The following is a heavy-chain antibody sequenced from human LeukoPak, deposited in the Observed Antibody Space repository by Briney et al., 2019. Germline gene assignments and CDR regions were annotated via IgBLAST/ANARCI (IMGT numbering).Heavy chain of an antibody. D-gene: IGHD5-18*01. Sequence: ASVKVSCKASGYTFTSYGISWVRQAPGQGLEWMGWISAYNGNTNYAQKLQGRVTMTTDTSTSTAYMELRSLRSDDTAVYYCGKEDDEWIQLGPLTFDYWGRGTLVPVSS. V-gene: IGHV1-18*01. CDR1: GYTFTSYG. CDR3: GKEDDEWIQLGPLTFDY. CDR2: ISAYNGNT. J-gene: IGHJ4*02.